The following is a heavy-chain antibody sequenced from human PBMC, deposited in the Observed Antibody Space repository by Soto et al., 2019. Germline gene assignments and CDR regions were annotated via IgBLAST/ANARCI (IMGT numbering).Heavy chain of an antibody. J-gene: IGHJ6*02. V-gene: IGHV1-18*01. CDR1: GYTFTRYG. Sequence: ASVKVSCKASGYTFTRYGISWVRQTPVQELEWMGWISAYNGNTNYAQKLQGRVTMTTDTSTSTAYMELRSLRSDDTAVYYCARVSDYYDSSGYPPLYYYGMDVWGQGTTVTVSS. CDR3: ARVSDYYDSSGYPPLYYYGMDV. CDR2: ISAYNGNT. D-gene: IGHD3-22*01.